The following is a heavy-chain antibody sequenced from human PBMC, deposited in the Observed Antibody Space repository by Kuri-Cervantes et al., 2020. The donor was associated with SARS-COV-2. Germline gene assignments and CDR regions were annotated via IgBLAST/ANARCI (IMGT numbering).Heavy chain of an antibody. CDR2: VYSSGST. CDR3: ARGLMGYCTGGVCPTRIDP. J-gene: IGHJ5*02. CDR1: GGSISSHY. V-gene: IGHV4-59*11. D-gene: IGHD2-8*02. Sequence: GSLRLSCTVSGGSISSHYWSWIRQPPGKGLEWIGYVYSSGSTNYSPSLKSRVTMSVDTSKNQFSLKLTSVTAADTAVYYCARGLMGYCTGGVCPTRIDPWGQGTLVTVSS.